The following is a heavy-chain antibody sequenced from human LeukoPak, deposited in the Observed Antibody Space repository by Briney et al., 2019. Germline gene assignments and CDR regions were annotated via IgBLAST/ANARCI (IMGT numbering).Heavy chain of an antibody. V-gene: IGHV4-59*01. J-gene: IGHJ3*02. CDR3: ARGLPGYSGGDDAFDI. CDR1: GGSISSYY. D-gene: IGHD2-21*01. Sequence: SETLSLTCTVSGGSISSYYWTWIRQSPGKGVEWIGYIYYSGSTNYNPSLKSRVTISVDTSKNQFSLRLSSVTAADTAVYYCARGLPGYSGGDDAFDIWGQGTMVTVSS. CDR2: IYYSGST.